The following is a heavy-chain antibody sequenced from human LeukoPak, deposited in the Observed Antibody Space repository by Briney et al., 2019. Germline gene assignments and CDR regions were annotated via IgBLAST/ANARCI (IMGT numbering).Heavy chain of an antibody. CDR1: GFTFSSYA. V-gene: IGHV3-30-3*01. J-gene: IGHJ4*02. Sequence: GGSLRLSCAASGFTFSSYAMHWVRQAPGQGLEWVAVISYEGSNKYYADSVKGRFTISRDNSKNTLYLQMNSLRAVDTAVYYCAKGGTYRWSFSGVGYWGQGTLVTASS. CDR2: ISYEGSNK. CDR3: AKGGTYRWSFSGVGY. D-gene: IGHD1-26*01.